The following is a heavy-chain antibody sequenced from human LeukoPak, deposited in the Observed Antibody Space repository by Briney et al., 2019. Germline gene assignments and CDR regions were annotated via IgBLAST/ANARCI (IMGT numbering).Heavy chain of an antibody. CDR1: GGSISSFY. J-gene: IGHJ4*02. V-gene: IGHV4-59*01. CDR2: IYNSGST. D-gene: IGHD2/OR15-2a*01. Sequence: SETLSLTCTVSGGSISSFYWSWIRQPPGKGLEWVRSIYNSGSTNYNPSLKSRVTMSVDTSKNQFSLRLSSVTAADTAVYFCARERPLGFCGSTTCFRGGDYFDYWGQGSLVTVSS. CDR3: ARERPLGFCGSTTCFRGGDYFDY.